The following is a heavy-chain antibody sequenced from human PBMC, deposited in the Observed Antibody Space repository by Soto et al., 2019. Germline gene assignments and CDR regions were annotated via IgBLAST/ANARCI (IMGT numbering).Heavy chain of an antibody. V-gene: IGHV3-30*04. D-gene: IGHD2-15*01. J-gene: IGHJ4*02. CDR2: ISYDGSNK. CDR1: GFTFSSYA. Sequence: QVQLVESGGGVVQPGRSLRLSCAASGFTFSSYAMHWVRQAPGKGLEWVAVISYDGSNKYYADSVKGRFTISRDNSKNTLYLQMNSLRAEDTAVYYCARDRGPNIVVVVAAVDYWGQGTLVTVSS. CDR3: ARDRGPNIVVVVAAVDY.